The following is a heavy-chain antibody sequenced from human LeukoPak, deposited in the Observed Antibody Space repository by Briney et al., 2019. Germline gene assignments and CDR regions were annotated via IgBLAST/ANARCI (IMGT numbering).Heavy chain of an antibody. J-gene: IGHJ6*02. CDR3: ARDRDSGYDWSEPDV. CDR2: TYYRSKWYN. V-gene: IGHV6-1*01. CDR1: GDSVSSNSFT. D-gene: IGHD5-12*01. Sequence: SQTLSLTCGISGDSVSSNSFTWNWIRQSPSRGLEWLGRTYYRSKWYNDYAVSMRSRIIISSDTSKNQFSLQLNSVTPEDTAVYYCARDRDSGYDWSEPDVWGQGTTVTVSS.